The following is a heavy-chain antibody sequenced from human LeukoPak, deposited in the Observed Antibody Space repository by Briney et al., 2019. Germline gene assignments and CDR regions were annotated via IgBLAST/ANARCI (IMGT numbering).Heavy chain of an antibody. J-gene: IGHJ6*04. CDR3: ARDRALRYYYGSGSYGYYYGMDV. Sequence: GASVKVSCKASGYTFTCYYMHWVRQAPGQGLEWMGRINPNSGGTNYAQKFQGGVTMTRDTSISTAYMELSRLRSDDTAVYYCARDRALRYYYGSGSYGYYYGMDVWGKGTTVTVSS. CDR1: GYTFTCYY. D-gene: IGHD3-10*01. CDR2: INPNSGGT. V-gene: IGHV1-2*06.